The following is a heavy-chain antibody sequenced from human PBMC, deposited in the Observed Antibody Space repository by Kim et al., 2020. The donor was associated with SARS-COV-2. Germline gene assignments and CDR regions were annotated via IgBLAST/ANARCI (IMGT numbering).Heavy chain of an antibody. CDR3: AKTSSASCYGPSGY. V-gene: IGHV3-23*02. D-gene: IGHD2-2*01. Sequence: ESVKGRFTISRDNSKNTLYLQMNSLRVDDTAVYYCAKTSSASCYGPSGYWGQGTLVTVSS. J-gene: IGHJ4*02.